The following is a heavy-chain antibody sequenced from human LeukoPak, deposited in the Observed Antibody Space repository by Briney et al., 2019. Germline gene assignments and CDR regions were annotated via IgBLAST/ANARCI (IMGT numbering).Heavy chain of an antibody. V-gene: IGHV4-34*01. CDR3: ASHIVVVTATIPY. Sequence: PSETLSLTCAVYGGSFSGYYWSWIRQPPGKGLEWIGEINHSGSTNYNPSLKSRVTISVDTSKNQFSLKLSSVTAADTAVYYCASHIVVVTATIPYWGQGTLVTVSS. CDR2: INHSGST. CDR1: GGSFSGYY. J-gene: IGHJ4*02. D-gene: IGHD2-21*02.